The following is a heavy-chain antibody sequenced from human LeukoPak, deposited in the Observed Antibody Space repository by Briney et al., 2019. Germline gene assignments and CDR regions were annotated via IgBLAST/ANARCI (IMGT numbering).Heavy chain of an antibody. Sequence: GGSLRLSCAASGFTFSGCWMTWVRQAPGKGLEWVATVSGSGDRMYHADSVKGRFTISRDNSKNTLYVQVDSLGTEDTAAYYCAKGSYYDSSGSFYFDYWGQGTLVTVSS. CDR1: GFTFSGCW. V-gene: IGHV3-23*01. J-gene: IGHJ4*02. CDR2: VSGSGDRM. CDR3: AKGSYYDSSGSFYFDY. D-gene: IGHD3-22*01.